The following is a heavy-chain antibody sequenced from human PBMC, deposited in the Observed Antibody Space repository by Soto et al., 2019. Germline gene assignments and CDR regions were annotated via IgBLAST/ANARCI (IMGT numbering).Heavy chain of an antibody. CDR2: MSRSRSTI. J-gene: IGHJ4*02. CDR1: GFIFSSYG. CDR3: ARDVGYYYDSSGYYRFDY. D-gene: IGHD3-22*01. V-gene: IGHV3-48*02. Sequence: EVHLVESGGGLVQPGGSLRLSCAASGFIFSSYGMNWVRQAPGKGLEWVPFMSRSRSTIYYADSVKGRFTISRDNAKNSMYLQMNSLRDGDMAVYYCARDVGYYYDSSGYYRFDYWGQGTLVTVSS.